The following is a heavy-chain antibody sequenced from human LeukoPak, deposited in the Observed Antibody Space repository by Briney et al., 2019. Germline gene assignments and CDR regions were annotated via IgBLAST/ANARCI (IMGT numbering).Heavy chain of an antibody. CDR2: IWYDGSNK. CDR1: GFTLSSYG. CDR3: AREASDAFDI. V-gene: IGHV3-33*08. Sequence: GGSLRLSCAASGFTLSSYGMHWVRQAPGKGLEWVALIWYDGSNKNYADSVKGRFTISRDNSKNTLFLQMNSLRAEDTAVYYCAREASDAFDIWGQGTMVTVSS. J-gene: IGHJ3*02.